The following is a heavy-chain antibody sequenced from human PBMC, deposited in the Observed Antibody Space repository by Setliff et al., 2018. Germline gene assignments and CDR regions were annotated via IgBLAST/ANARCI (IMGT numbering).Heavy chain of an antibody. CDR2: ISPHSGDT. D-gene: IGHD1-26*01. J-gene: IGHJ4*02. CDR1: GNSFTVFY. V-gene: IGHV1-2*02. Sequence: ASVKVPCKSSGNSFTVFYLHWVRQAPGQGLEWMGWISPHSGDTHYAQKFQSRVRMTRDTSTYAAYLELSDLTPDDTAMYYCARSGSFGMRYWFDYWGQGALVTVSS. CDR3: ARSGSFGMRYWFDY.